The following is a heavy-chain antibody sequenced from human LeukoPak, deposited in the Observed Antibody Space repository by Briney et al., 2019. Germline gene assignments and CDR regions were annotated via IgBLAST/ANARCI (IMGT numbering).Heavy chain of an antibody. CDR2: MNPNSGNT. D-gene: IGHD4-23*01. J-gene: IGHJ6*03. CDR1: GYTFTSYD. Sequence: ASVKVSCKASGYTFTSYDINWVRQATGQGLEWMGWMNPNSGNTGYAQKFQGRVTITRNTSISTAYMELSSLRSEDTAVYYCARVNRTVVTTTYYYMDVWGKGTTVTVSS. CDR3: ARVNRTVVTTTYYYMDV. V-gene: IGHV1-8*01.